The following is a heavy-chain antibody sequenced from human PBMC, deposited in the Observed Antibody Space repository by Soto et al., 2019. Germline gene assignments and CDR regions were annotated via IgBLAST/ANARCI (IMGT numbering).Heavy chain of an antibody. V-gene: IGHV4-39*01. CDR3: ARHGGYRYGYVCY. D-gene: IGHD5-18*01. CDR2: IYYSGST. CDR1: GGSISSSSYY. Sequence: QLQLQESGPGLVKPSETLSLTCTVSGGSISSSSYYWGWSRKPPGKGLEWIGSIYYSGSTYYKPSLKSRATIAGDTSKNQFSLKLSSVTAADTAVYYCARHGGYRYGYVCYWGQGTLVTVSS. J-gene: IGHJ4*02.